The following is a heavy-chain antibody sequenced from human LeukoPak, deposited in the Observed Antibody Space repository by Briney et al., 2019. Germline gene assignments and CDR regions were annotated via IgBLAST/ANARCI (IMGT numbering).Heavy chain of an antibody. J-gene: IGHJ4*02. CDR2: VYHSGST. CDR1: GYSISSGYY. V-gene: IGHV4-38-2*01. D-gene: IGHD1-7*01. CDR3: ARRRNWNYGGYFDY. Sequence: SETLSLTCAVSGYSISSGYYWGWIRQPPGKGLEWIGSVYHSGSTYYNPSLKSRVTIPVDTSKNQFSLKLSSVTAADTAVYYCARRRNWNYGGYFDYWGQGTLVTASS.